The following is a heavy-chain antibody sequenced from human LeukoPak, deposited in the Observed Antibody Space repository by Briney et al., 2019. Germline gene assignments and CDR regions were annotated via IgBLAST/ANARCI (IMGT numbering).Heavy chain of an antibody. V-gene: IGHV3-7*01. Sequence: PGGSLRLSCAVSGFTFTSYWMSWVRQAPGKGLEWVANIKDDGAETYYVESVKGRFTISRDSAKNLLYLQMNSLRAEDTAVYYCGRDPYYDALDYWGQGTLVTVSS. CDR2: IKDDGAET. J-gene: IGHJ4*02. D-gene: IGHD3-16*01. CDR3: GRDPYYDALDY. CDR1: GFTFTSYW.